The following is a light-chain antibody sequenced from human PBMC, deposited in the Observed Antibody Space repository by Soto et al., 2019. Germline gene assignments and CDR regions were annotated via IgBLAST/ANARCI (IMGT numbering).Light chain of an antibody. CDR3: HEYYTYSLT. J-gene: IGKJ4*01. CDR1: QSISSW. Sequence: DIQMTQSPSTLSASVGDRVTITCRASQSISSWLVWYQQKPGKAPKLLIYKASSLESGVPSRFSGSESGREFTLTTTSLPPDGFATYYWHEYYTYSLTSGGGTKLLIK. V-gene: IGKV1-5*03. CDR2: KAS.